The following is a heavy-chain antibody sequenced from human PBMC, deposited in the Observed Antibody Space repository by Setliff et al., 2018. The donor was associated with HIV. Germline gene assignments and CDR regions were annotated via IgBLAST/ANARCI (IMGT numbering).Heavy chain of an antibody. CDR1: GDSISSHY. CDR2: VYYSGSA. CDR3: ERGLINYSSAWYVDHDAFDI. J-gene: IGHJ3*02. D-gene: IGHD6-19*01. V-gene: IGHV4-59*11. Sequence: SETLSLTCTVSGDSISSHYWSWIRQPPGKGLEWIGSVYYSGSANYNPSLKSRVTISVDTSKNQFSLRLSSVTAADTAVYYCERGLINYSSAWYVDHDAFDIWGQGTMVTVSS.